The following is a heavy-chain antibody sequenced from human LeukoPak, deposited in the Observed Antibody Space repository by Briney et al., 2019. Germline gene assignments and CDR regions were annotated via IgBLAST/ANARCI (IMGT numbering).Heavy chain of an antibody. Sequence: GASVKVSCKASGYTFTSYGISWVRQAPGQGLEWMGWISGYNANTNYAQKVQGRVTMTTDTSTSTAYMELRSLRSGDTAVYYCARVLGYSSGYFPLDYWGQGTLVTVSS. D-gene: IGHD3-22*01. CDR2: ISGYNANT. V-gene: IGHV1-18*01. CDR1: GYTFTSYG. CDR3: ARVLGYSSGYFPLDY. J-gene: IGHJ4*02.